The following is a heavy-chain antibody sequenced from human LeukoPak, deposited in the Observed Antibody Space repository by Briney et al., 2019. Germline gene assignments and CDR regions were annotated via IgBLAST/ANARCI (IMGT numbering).Heavy chain of an antibody. CDR1: GFTFSSYA. J-gene: IGHJ2*01. D-gene: IGHD3-16*01. Sequence: GASLRLSCAASGFTFSSYAVSWVRQAPGKGLEWVSSISGSGGSTYCADSVKGRFTISRDNSKNTLYLQVNSLRAEDTAVYYCAKGGGNWYFDLWGRGALVTVSS. CDR2: ISGSGGST. CDR3: AKGGGNWYFDL. V-gene: IGHV3-23*01.